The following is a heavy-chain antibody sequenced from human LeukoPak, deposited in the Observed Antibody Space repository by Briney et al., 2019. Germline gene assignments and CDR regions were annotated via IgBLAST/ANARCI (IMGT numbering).Heavy chain of an antibody. CDR1: GGSISSSSFY. Sequence: PSETLSLTCTVSGGSISSSSFYWGWIRQPPGKGLEWIGSVYSRGSTNYNPSLKSRVTMSVDTSKNQFSLKLSSVTAADTAVYYCARDANWYCSSTSCYFGGFDYWGQGTLVTVSS. V-gene: IGHV4-39*07. D-gene: IGHD2-2*01. J-gene: IGHJ4*02. CDR2: VYSRGST. CDR3: ARDANWYCSSTSCYFGGFDY.